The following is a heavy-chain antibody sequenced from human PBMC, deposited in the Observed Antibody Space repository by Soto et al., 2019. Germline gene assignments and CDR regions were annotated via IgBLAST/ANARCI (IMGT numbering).Heavy chain of an antibody. CDR3: AKFLSTTVTYYYYSVMDV. J-gene: IGHJ6*02. Sequence: EVQLLESGGGLVQPGGSLRLSCAASGFTFSSYAMSWVRQAPGKGLEWVSAISGSGGSTYYAESVKGRFTISRDNSKNTLYPKMNTPRSADTAVYYCAKFLSTTVTYYYYSVMDVWGQGTTVTVSS. V-gene: IGHV3-23*01. D-gene: IGHD4-17*01. CDR1: GFTFSSYA. CDR2: ISGSGGST.